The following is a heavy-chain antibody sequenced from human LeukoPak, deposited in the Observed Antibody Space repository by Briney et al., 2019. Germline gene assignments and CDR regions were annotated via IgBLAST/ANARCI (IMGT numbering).Heavy chain of an antibody. J-gene: IGHJ4*02. CDR2: ISSSGSI. CDR3: ARIPLGYSGAYYFDY. Sequence: SETLSLTCTVSRGSISGSIRSYYWSWLRQPPGKGLEWIGYISSSGSINDNPSLRSRVTISVDTSKNQFFLNLSSVSAADTAVYYCARIPLGYSGAYYFDYWGQGTLVTVSP. CDR1: RGSISGSIRSYY. D-gene: IGHD5-12*01. V-gene: IGHV4-4*09.